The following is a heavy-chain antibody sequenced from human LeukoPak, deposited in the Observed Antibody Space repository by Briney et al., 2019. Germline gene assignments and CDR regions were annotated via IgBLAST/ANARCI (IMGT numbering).Heavy chain of an antibody. J-gene: IGHJ4*02. V-gene: IGHV3-74*01. CDR2: INSDGSWT. D-gene: IGHD2-2*01. CDR3: VSFYETY. CDR1: GFTFSSYA. Sequence: QTGGSLRLSCAASGFTFSSYAMSWVRQAPGKGLLWVSHINSDGSWTTYADSVKGRFTISKDNARNTVYLQMNNLRAEDTAVYYCVSFYETYWGRGTLVTVSS.